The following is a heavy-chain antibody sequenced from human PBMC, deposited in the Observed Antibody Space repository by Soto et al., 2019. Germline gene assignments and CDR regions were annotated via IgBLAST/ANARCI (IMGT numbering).Heavy chain of an antibody. Sequence: HPGGSLRLSCAASGFTFSSYAMSWVRQAPGKGLEWVSAISGSGGSTYYADSVKGRFTISRDNSKNTLYLQMNSLRAEDTAVYYCAKVGYSSSSFGMDVWGQGTTVTVSS. CDR1: GFTFSSYA. V-gene: IGHV3-23*01. CDR2: ISGSGGST. D-gene: IGHD6-13*01. CDR3: AKVGYSSSSFGMDV. J-gene: IGHJ6*02.